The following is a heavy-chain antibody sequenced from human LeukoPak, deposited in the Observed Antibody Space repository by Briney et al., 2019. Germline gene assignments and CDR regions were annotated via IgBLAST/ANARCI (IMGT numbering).Heavy chain of an antibody. Sequence: SETLSLTCTVSGGPISSFYWSWIRQPPGKGLEWIGSIYYSGSTYYNPSLKSRVTTSVDTSKNQFSLKLSSVTAADTAVYYCARHDYGANWFDPWGQGTLVTVSS. CDR3: ARHDYGANWFDP. CDR1: GGPISSFY. V-gene: IGHV4-39*01. J-gene: IGHJ5*02. D-gene: IGHD4-17*01. CDR2: IYYSGST.